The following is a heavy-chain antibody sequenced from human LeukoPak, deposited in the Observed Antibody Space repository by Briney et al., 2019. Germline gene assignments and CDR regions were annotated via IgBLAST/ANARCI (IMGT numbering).Heavy chain of an antibody. CDR1: GFTFSSYA. CDR3: VKNIDYDYYYYGMDV. Sequence: PGGSLRHSCSASGFTFSSYAMHWVRQAPGKGLEYVSAISSNGGSTYYADPVKGRFTISRDNSKNTLYLQMSSLRAEDTAVYYCVKNIDYDYYYYGMDVWGKGTTVTVSS. V-gene: IGHV3-64D*06. J-gene: IGHJ6*04. CDR2: ISSNGGST. D-gene: IGHD4-17*01.